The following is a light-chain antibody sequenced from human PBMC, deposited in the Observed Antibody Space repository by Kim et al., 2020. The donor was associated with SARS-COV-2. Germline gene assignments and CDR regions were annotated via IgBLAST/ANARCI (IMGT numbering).Light chain of an antibody. CDR3: QAWDSSTVV. J-gene: IGLJ2*01. Sequence: SPGQTASITCSGANLGGKYAYWYQQKPGQSPVVVIYQDKKRPSGIPERFSGSNSGNTATLTISGTQAMDEADYYCQAWDSSTVVFGGGTQLTVL. V-gene: IGLV3-1*01. CDR2: QDK. CDR1: NLGGKY.